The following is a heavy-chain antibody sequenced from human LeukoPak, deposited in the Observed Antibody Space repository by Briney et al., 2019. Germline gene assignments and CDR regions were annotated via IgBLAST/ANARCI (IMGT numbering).Heavy chain of an antibody. D-gene: IGHD6-13*01. J-gene: IGHJ6*03. Sequence: ASVKVSYKASGYTFTVYYMHWVRQAPGQGLEWMGWINPNSGGTNYAQKFQGRVTMTRDTSISTAYMELSRLRSDDTAVYYCARDPRRIAAAGYYYYYYMDVWGKGTTVTVSS. CDR1: GYTFTVYY. CDR3: ARDPRRIAAAGYYYYYYMDV. V-gene: IGHV1-2*02. CDR2: INPNSGGT.